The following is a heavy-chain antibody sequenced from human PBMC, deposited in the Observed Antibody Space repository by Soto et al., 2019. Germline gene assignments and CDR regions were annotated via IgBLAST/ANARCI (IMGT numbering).Heavy chain of an antibody. D-gene: IGHD5-12*01. CDR3: ARRRWLQFFRLIWSD. CDR1: GGSISSSSYY. Sequence: SETLSLTCTVSGGSISSSSYYWGWIRHPPGKGLEWIGSIYYSGSTYYNPSLKSRVTISVDTSKNQFSLKLSSVTAADTAVYYCARRRWLQFFRLIWSDWGQGTLVTVSS. V-gene: IGHV4-39*01. J-gene: IGHJ4*02. CDR2: IYYSGST.